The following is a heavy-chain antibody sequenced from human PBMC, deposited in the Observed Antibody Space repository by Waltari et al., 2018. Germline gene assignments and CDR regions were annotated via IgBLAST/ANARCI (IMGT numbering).Heavy chain of an antibody. CDR3: ARVSNAAGTGAFDI. V-gene: IGHV4-59*01. J-gene: IGHJ3*02. CDR2: SYYRGGT. D-gene: IGHD6-13*01. CDR1: GGSISRYY. Sequence: QVQLQESGPGLVKPSETLSLTCTVSGGSISRYYWSWIRQPTGKGLEWIGYSYYRGGTNYNPSLSRRVTISVDTSKNQFSLKLSSVTAADTAGYYCARVSNAAGTGAFDIWGQGTMVTVSS.